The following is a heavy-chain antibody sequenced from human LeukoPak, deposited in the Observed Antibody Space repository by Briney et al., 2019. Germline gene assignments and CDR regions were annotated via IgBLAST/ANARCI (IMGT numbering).Heavy chain of an antibody. Sequence: SETLSLTCTVSGGSIGSFYWSWIRQPPGKGLEWIGHIYDTAYTEYNPSVKGRVTISVDTSKNQFSLKLYYVTAADTAIYYCARETKLAGFSGGLGFTYWGKGPLVTVSS. J-gene: IGHJ4*02. CDR1: GGSIGSFY. CDR2: IYDTAYT. V-gene: IGHV4-59*01. CDR3: ARETKLAGFSGGLGFTY. D-gene: IGHD6-19*01.